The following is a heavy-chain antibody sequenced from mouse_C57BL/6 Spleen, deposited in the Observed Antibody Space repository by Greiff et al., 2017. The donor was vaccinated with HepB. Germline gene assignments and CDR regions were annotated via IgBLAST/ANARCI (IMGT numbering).Heavy chain of an antibody. J-gene: IGHJ4*01. CDR3: ARDPHYIGAMDY. CDR1: GYSITSGYY. V-gene: IGHV3-6*01. Sequence: EVKLMESGPGLVKPSQSLSLTCSVTGYSITSGYYWNWIRQFPGNKLEWMGYISYDGSNNYNPSLKNRISITRDTSKNQFFLKLNSVTTEDTATYYCARDPHYIGAMDYWGQGTSVTVSS. CDR2: ISYDGSN. D-gene: IGHD2-12*01.